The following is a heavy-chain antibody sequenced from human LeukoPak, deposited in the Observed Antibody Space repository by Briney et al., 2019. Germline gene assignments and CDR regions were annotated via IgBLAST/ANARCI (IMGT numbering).Heavy chain of an antibody. CDR1: GDSVGNNNYY. Sequence: SETLSLTCGVSGDSVGNNNYYWGWIRQPPGKGLEWIGNVYYTRNTYYNPSLKTRVTISLDTSKNQFSLKLNSMTAADTAVYYCARGAYCSGGSCYGHFDSWGQGTLVIVSS. D-gene: IGHD2-15*01. CDR2: VYYTRNT. CDR3: ARGAYCSGGSCYGHFDS. V-gene: IGHV4-39*07. J-gene: IGHJ4*02.